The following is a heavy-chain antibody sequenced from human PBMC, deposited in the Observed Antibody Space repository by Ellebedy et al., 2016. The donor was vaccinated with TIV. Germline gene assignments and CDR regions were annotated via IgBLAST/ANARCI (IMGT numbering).Heavy chain of an antibody. CDR1: GITIRNYA. V-gene: IGHV3-23*01. Sequence: LSLTCAASGITIRNYAMTWVRQAPGKGLEWVSAISRSGDRTYYADSVKGRFTISRDNSKNTLSLQMNSLRDEDTAVYYCAKEDGGKNIFSFDYWGRGTLVTVSS. D-gene: IGHD4-23*01. J-gene: IGHJ4*02. CDR2: ISRSGDRT. CDR3: AKEDGGKNIFSFDY.